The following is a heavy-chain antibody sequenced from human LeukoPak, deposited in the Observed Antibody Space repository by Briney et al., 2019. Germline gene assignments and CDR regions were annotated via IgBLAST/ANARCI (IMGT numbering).Heavy chain of an antibody. D-gene: IGHD3-22*01. CDR3: ATQLSSGWPLRHLPFDY. CDR1: GYTLTELS. Sequence: ASVKVSCKVSGYTLTELSMHWVRQAPGKGLEWMGGYDPADGETIYAQKFQGRVTMTEDTSTDTAYMELSSLRSKDTAVYYCATQLSSGWPLRHLPFDYWGQGTLVTVSS. J-gene: IGHJ4*02. V-gene: IGHV1-24*01. CDR2: YDPADGET.